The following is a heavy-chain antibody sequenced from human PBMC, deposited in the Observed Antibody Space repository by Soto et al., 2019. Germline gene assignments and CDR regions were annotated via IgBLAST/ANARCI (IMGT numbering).Heavy chain of an antibody. Sequence: PGGSLRLSCAASGFTFSSYGMHWVRQAPGKGLEWVAVIWYDGSNKYYADSVKGRFTISRDNSKNTLYLQMNSLRAEDTAVYYCARVASSGWYPPYYYGMDVWGQGTTVTVSS. CDR3: ARVASSGWYPPYYYGMDV. J-gene: IGHJ6*02. CDR2: IWYDGSNK. CDR1: GFTFSSYG. D-gene: IGHD6-19*01. V-gene: IGHV3-33*01.